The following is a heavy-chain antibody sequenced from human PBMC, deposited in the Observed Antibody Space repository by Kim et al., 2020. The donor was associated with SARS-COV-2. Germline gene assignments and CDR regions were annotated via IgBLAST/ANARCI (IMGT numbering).Heavy chain of an antibody. CDR1: GYTFSSYD. CDR3: ARGRSRLRRISWVDP. J-gene: IGHJ5*02. CDR2: MSPNSGRT. Sequence: ASVKVSCTASGYTFSSYDINWVRQATGQGPEWMGWMSPNSGRTGYSQKFQGRVTMTSNTSINTAYMELSSLRSEDTAVYYCARGRSRLRRISWVDPWGQGTLVTVSS. D-gene: IGHD4-17*01. V-gene: IGHV1-8*01.